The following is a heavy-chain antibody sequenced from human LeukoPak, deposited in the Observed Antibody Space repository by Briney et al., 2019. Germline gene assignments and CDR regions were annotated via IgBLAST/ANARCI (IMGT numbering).Heavy chain of an antibody. V-gene: IGHV3-49*04. Sequence: AGGSLRLSCATSGFNFEDYAINWVRQAPGKGLEWVGLITSKAYGGTTELAASVKGRFSISRDESKPIAYLQMNSLKIEDTGVYYCTREGERGGSYWGGDSWGQGTQVTVSS. CDR3: TREGERGGSYWGGDS. CDR1: GFNFEDYA. D-gene: IGHD1-26*01. J-gene: IGHJ4*02. CDR2: ITSKAYGGTT.